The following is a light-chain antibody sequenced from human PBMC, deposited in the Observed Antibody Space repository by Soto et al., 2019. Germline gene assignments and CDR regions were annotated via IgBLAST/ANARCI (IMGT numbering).Light chain of an antibody. Sequence: DIPMTQSPSSLSASVGDRVTITCRASQTISNFLNWYQQKPGKAPKLLIYAASILQSGVPSTFSGSGSGTDFTLTITSLQPEDFATYYCQQSFSTPRTFGQGTNLEMK. CDR3: QQSFSTPRT. CDR2: AAS. J-gene: IGKJ2*01. V-gene: IGKV1-39*01. CDR1: QTISNF.